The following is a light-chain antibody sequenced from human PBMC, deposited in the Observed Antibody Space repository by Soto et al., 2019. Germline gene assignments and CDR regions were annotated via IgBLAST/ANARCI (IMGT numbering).Light chain of an antibody. V-gene: IGLV2-14*01. CDR1: SSDVVGYNY. J-gene: IGLJ1*01. CDR2: DVS. Sequence: QSVLTQPASVSGSPGQSITISCTGTSSDVVGYNYVSWYQQHPGKVPKFMIYDVSNRPSGVSNRFSGSKSGNTASLTISGLQAEDEADYYCTSYTTSNTRQIVFGTGTKVTVL. CDR3: TSYTTSNTRQIV.